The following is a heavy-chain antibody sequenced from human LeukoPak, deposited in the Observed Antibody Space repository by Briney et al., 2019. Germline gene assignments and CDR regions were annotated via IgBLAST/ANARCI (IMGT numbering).Heavy chain of an antibody. D-gene: IGHD3-3*01. Sequence: VGSLRLSCAASGFTFSSYSMNWVRQAPGKGLEWVSSISSSSSYIYYADSVKGRFTISRDNAKNSLYLQMNSLRAEDTAVYYCARGGSYYDFWSGRFDYWGQGTLVTVSS. CDR2: ISSSSSYI. J-gene: IGHJ4*02. CDR3: ARGGSYYDFWSGRFDY. CDR1: GFTFSSYS. V-gene: IGHV3-21*01.